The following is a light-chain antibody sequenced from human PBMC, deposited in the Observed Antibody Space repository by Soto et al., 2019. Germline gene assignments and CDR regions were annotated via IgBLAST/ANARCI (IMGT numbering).Light chain of an antibody. J-gene: IGLJ2*01. V-gene: IGLV2-11*01. CDR3: GLFAGHNTVV. CDR1: SSDVGGYNT. CDR2: DVN. Sequence: QSALTQPRSVSGSPGQSVTISCTGTSSDVGGYNTVSWYQQYPGKAPKFMIYDVNKRPSGVPDRFSGSKSGNTASLTNSGLQAEDEADYYFGLFAGHNTVVFGGGTKLAVL.